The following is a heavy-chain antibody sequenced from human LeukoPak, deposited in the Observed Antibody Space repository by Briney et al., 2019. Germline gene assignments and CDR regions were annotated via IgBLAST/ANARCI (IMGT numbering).Heavy chain of an antibody. V-gene: IGHV1-18*01. CDR1: GYTFTTYG. CDR3: ARGDHSGSYLIDY. D-gene: IGHD1-26*01. J-gene: IGHJ4*02. Sequence: GASVKVSCKASGYTFTTYGISWVRQAPGQGLECMAWITPYNGHTNYAQKFQGRVTMTTDTSTSTAYMDLRSLRFDDTAVYYCARGDHSGSYLIDYWGQGTLVTVSS. CDR2: ITPYNGHT.